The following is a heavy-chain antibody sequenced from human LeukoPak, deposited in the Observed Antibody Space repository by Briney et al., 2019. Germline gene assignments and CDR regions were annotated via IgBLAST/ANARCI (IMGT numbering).Heavy chain of an antibody. CDR3: ASYQSGWLFGYFDY. D-gene: IGHD3-22*01. Sequence: SVKVSCTASGGTFSSYAISWVRQAPGQGLEWMGGIIPIFGTANYAQKFQGRVTITTDESTSTAYMQLSSLRFEDTAVYYCASYQSGWLFGYFDYWGQGTLVTVSS. J-gene: IGHJ4*02. CDR1: GGTFSSYA. V-gene: IGHV1-69*05. CDR2: IIPIFGTA.